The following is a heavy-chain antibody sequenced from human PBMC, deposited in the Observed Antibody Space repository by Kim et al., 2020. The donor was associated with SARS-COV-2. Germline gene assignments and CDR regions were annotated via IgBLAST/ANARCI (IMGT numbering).Heavy chain of an antibody. V-gene: IGHV3-23*01. D-gene: IGHD3-10*01. J-gene: IGHJ3*02. Sequence: SADSVKGRFTISRDNSKNTLYLQMNSLGADDTAVYYCAKGKGVIKGAFDMWGQGTMVIVSS. CDR3: AKGKGVIKGAFDM.